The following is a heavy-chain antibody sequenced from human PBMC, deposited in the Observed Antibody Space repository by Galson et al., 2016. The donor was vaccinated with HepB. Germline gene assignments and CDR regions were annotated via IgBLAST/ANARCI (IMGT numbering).Heavy chain of an antibody. Sequence: SLRLSCAASGFSFSNYGMHWVRQAPGKGLEWVAVVWYDGSNDQYADSVRGRFSISRDNAKKTLYLQMDSLRVEDTAVYYCAKDRGFCTNDLCGGVGVWGQGTTVTVS. CDR1: GFSFSNYG. V-gene: IGHV3-33*06. J-gene: IGHJ6*02. D-gene: IGHD2-8*01. CDR3: AKDRGFCTNDLCGGVGV. CDR2: VWYDGSND.